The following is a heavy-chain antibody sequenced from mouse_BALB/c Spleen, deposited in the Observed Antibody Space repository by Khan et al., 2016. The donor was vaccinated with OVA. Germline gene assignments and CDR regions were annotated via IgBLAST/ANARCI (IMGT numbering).Heavy chain of an antibody. Sequence: EVELVESGGGLVQPGGSLKLSCEASGFTFSSYGMSWVHQTPEKRLELVATINTNGGSTYYPDSVKGRFTISRDNAKNTMYLQMSSLKSEDTAMYYCARMARTINWGQGTTLTVSS. CDR1: GFTFSSYG. CDR2: INTNGGST. V-gene: IGHV5-6-3*01. CDR3: ARMARTIN. J-gene: IGHJ2*01.